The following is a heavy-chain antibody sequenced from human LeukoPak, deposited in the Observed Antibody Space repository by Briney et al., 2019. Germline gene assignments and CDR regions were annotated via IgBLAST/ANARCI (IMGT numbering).Heavy chain of an antibody. D-gene: IGHD3-9*01. J-gene: IGHJ6*02. CDR2: ISYDGSNK. V-gene: IGHV3-30*18. CDR1: GFTFSSYG. Sequence: GGSLRLSCAASGFTFSSYGMHWVRQAPGKGLEWVAVISYDGSNKYYADSVKGRFTISRDTSKNTLYLQMNSLRAEDTAVYYCAKDRSVLRYFDWLFDGMDVWGQGTTVTVSS. CDR3: AKDRSVLRYFDWLFDGMDV.